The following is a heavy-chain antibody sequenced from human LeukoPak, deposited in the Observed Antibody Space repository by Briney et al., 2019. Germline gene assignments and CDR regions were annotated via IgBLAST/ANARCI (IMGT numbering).Heavy chain of an antibody. D-gene: IGHD2-21*02. Sequence: GRSLRLSCAASGFTFSSYGMHWVRQAPGKGLEWVAVIWYDGSNKYYADSVKGRFTISRDNSKNTLYLQMNSLRAEDTALYYCAKHAGDYYFDYWGQGTLVTVSS. CDR1: GFTFSSYG. J-gene: IGHJ4*02. CDR3: AKHAGDYYFDY. CDR2: IWYDGSNK. V-gene: IGHV3-33*06.